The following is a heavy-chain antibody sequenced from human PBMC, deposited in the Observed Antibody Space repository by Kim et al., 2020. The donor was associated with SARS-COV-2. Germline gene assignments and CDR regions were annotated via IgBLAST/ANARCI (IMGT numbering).Heavy chain of an antibody. Sequence: SETLSLTCTVSGGSVSSGSYYWSWIRQPPGKGLEWIGYIYYSGSTNYNPSLKSRVTISVDTSKNQFSLKLSSVTAADTAVYYCAASAVFDCSGGSCYLDYWGQGTLVTVSS. J-gene: IGHJ4*02. CDR1: GGSVSSGSYY. CDR2: IYYSGST. CDR3: AASAVFDCSGGSCYLDY. D-gene: IGHD2-15*01. V-gene: IGHV4-61*01.